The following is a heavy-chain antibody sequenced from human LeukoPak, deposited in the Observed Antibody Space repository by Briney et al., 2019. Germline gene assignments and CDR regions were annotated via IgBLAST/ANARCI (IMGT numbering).Heavy chain of an antibody. J-gene: IGHJ6*02. Sequence: PGRSLRLSCAASGFTFSSSWMHWVRQAPGKGLVWVSRINHDGSTTNYVDSVKGRFTISRDNAKNTLYLQMNGLRAEDTAVFYCVRDRFYGMDVWGQGTTVTVSS. CDR1: GFTFSSSW. V-gene: IGHV3-74*01. CDR3: VRDRFYGMDV. CDR2: INHDGSTT.